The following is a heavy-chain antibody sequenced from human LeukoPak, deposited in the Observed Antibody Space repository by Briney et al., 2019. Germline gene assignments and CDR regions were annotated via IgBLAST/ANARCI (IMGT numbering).Heavy chain of an antibody. Sequence: SVKVSCKASGGTFSSYAINWVRQAPGQGLEWMGRIIPIFTTANYAQKFQGRVTITTDESTTTAYMELSSLRSEDTAVYYCARDRISGFYYGYPYYFDSWGQGTLVTVSS. D-gene: IGHD3-10*01. CDR2: IIPIFTTA. V-gene: IGHV1-69*05. CDR3: ARDRISGFYYGYPYYFDS. CDR1: GGTFSSYA. J-gene: IGHJ4*02.